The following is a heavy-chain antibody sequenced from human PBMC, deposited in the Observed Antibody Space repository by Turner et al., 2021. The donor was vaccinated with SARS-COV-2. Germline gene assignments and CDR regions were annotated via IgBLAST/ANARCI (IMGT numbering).Heavy chain of an antibody. J-gene: IGHJ5*02. D-gene: IGHD3-22*01. V-gene: IGHV3-7*03. CDR3: ARDRFYHDSSGYFINWFDP. Sequence: EVQLVESGGGLVQPGGSLRPPCAASGFTVSRYWMSWVRQAPGKGLEWVANIKQDGSEKYYVDSVKGRFTISRDNAKNSLYLQMNSLRAEDTAVYYCARDRFYHDSSGYFINWFDPWGQGTLVTVSS. CDR2: IKQDGSEK. CDR1: GFTVSRYW.